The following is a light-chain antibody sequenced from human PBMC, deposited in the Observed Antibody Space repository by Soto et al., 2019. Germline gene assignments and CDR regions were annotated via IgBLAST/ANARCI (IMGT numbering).Light chain of an antibody. J-gene: IGKJ2*01. V-gene: IGKV3-20*01. CDR3: QQSGSSPPYT. CDR2: GAS. Sequence: EIVLTQSPGTLSLSPGERATLSCRASQSVSSSDLAWYQQKPGQAPRLLIYGASSRATGIPVMFSGSGSGTNLTLTISRLETEDFAVYYCQQSGSSPPYTFGQGTKMEIK. CDR1: QSVSSSD.